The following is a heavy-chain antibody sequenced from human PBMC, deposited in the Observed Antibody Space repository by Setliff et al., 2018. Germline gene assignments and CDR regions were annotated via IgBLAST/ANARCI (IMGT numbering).Heavy chain of an antibody. D-gene: IGHD2-15*01. V-gene: IGHV3-48*01. CDR2: ISASSSPI. CDR1: GFTFRRYS. Sequence: PGGSLRLSCAASGFTFRRYSMNWVRQGPGKGMEWVSYISASSSPIDYSGSVKGRFTISRDNAKNSLFLQMNGLRADDTAVYYCARDLDGGNGHDLWGRGTLVTVSS. J-gene: IGHJ5*02. CDR3: ARDLDGGNGHDL.